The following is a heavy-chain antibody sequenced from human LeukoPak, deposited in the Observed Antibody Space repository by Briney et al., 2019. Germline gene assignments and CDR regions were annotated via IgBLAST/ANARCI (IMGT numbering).Heavy chain of an antibody. CDR1: GFTFNNYW. CDR3: ARDTRYFDY. Sequence: PGGSLRLSCAASGFTFNNYWMTWVRQAPGKGLEWVGNINLDGSDKYYGDSVKGRFTISRDNAKNSLYLQMNSLRAEDTAVYYCARDTRYFDYWGRETWSPSPQ. CDR2: INLDGSDK. J-gene: IGHJ4*02. V-gene: IGHV3-7*01.